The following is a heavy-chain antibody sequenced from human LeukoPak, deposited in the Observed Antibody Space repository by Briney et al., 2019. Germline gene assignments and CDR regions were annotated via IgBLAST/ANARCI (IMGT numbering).Heavy chain of an antibody. D-gene: IGHD3-22*01. Sequence: SETLSLTCTVSGGSISSYYWSWIRQPAGKGLEWIGRIYTSGSTNYNPSLKSRVTMSVDTSKDQFSLKPSSVTAADTAVYYCARVVRLADYYDSSGYGFDYWGQGTLVTVSS. J-gene: IGHJ4*02. CDR1: GGSISSYY. V-gene: IGHV4-4*07. CDR2: IYTSGST. CDR3: ARVVRLADYYDSSGYGFDY.